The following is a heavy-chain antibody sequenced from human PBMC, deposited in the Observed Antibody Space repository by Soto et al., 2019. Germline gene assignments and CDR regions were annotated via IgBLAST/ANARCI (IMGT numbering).Heavy chain of an antibody. CDR3: ARPFYCSSTSCYWMDV. D-gene: IGHD2-2*01. CDR1: GYTFTSYG. V-gene: IGHV1-18*01. J-gene: IGHJ6*01. Sequence: ASVKVSCKASGYTFTSYGISWVRQAPGQGLEWMGWISAYNGNTNYAQKLQGRVTMTTDTSTSTAYMELRSLRSDDTAVYYCARPFYCSSTSCYWMDVWEQGTTVTVSS. CDR2: ISAYNGNT.